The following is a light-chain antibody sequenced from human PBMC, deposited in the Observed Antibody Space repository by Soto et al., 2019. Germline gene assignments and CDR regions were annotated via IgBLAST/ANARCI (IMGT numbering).Light chain of an antibody. CDR3: SRYTSRSCPLV. J-gene: IGLJ1*01. V-gene: IGLV2-14*03. Sequence: QSALTQPASVSGSPGHSITISCTGTSSDVGDYNYVSWYEQHPGKDPKLMIFYVSNRPSGVSNRFSGSNSDNTASLTTSGLQDEDEADYDCSRYTSRSCPLVLGRGTKVTVL. CDR1: SSDVGDYNY. CDR2: YVS.